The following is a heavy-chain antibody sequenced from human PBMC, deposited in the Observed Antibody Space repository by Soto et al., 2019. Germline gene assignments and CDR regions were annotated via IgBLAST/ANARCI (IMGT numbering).Heavy chain of an antibody. CDR2: IYYTGNT. D-gene: IGHD3-10*01. CDR3: ARVQGSGVPLDY. Sequence: QVQLQESGPGLVKPSQTLSLTCTVSGGSISSGGYYWSWIRQHPGKGLEWIGHIYYTGNTYYNPSLKNRVTISVDTSKNQFSLKVKSVTAADTAVYYCARVQGSGVPLDYWGQGALVTVSS. J-gene: IGHJ4*02. CDR1: GGSISSGGYY. V-gene: IGHV4-31*03.